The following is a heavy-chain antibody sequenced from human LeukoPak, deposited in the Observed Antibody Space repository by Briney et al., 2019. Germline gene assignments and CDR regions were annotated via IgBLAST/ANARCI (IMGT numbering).Heavy chain of an antibody. D-gene: IGHD3-10*01. CDR3: PMVRGRGWFDP. Sequence: SETLSLTCAVYGGSFSGYYWSWIRQPPGKGLGWIGEINHSGSTYYNPSLKSRVTISVDTSKNQFFLKLSSVTAADTAVYYCPMVRGRGWFDPWGQGTLVTVSS. CDR1: GGSFSGYY. J-gene: IGHJ5*02. V-gene: IGHV4-34*01. CDR2: INHSGST.